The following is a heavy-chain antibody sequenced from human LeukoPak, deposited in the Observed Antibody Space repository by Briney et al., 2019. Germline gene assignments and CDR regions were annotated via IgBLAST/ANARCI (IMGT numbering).Heavy chain of an antibody. CDR2: INHSGST. CDR3: ARREYYDYVWGSYRPRPFDY. V-gene: IGHV4-34*01. Sequence: PSETLSLTCAVYGGSFSGYYWSWIRRPPGKGLEWIGEINHSGSTNYSPSLKSRVTISVDTSKNQFSLKLSSVTAADTAVYYCARREYYDYVWGSYRPRPFDYWGQGTLVTVSS. CDR1: GGSFSGYY. J-gene: IGHJ4*02. D-gene: IGHD3-16*02.